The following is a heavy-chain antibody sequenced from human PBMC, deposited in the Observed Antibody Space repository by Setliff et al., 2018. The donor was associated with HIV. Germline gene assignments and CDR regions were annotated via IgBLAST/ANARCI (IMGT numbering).Heavy chain of an antibody. CDR1: GGSFSGYY. Sequence: SETLSLTCAVYGGSFSGYYWSWIRQPPGKGLEWIGEINHSGSTNYNPSLKSRVTLSVDTSKNQFSLKMTSVTAADTALYYCAREVDSQGDYWGQGTLVTVSS. J-gene: IGHJ4*02. CDR3: AREVDSQGDY. D-gene: IGHD2-21*01. V-gene: IGHV4-34*01. CDR2: INHSGST.